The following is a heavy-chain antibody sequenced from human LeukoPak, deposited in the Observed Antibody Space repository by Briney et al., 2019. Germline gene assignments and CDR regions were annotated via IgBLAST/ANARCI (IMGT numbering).Heavy chain of an antibody. CDR1: GGSLWSFY. Sequence: SETLSLTCTVSGGSLWSFYWSWVRQPAGKGLEWIGRLYNNGSTNYSPSLKSRVTISVDKSKNQFSLKLSSVTAADTAVYYCARVRYSDSSVLTRKRSYYFDYWGQGTLVTVSS. D-gene: IGHD3-22*01. CDR3: ARVRYSDSSVLTRKRSYYFDY. CDR2: LYNNGST. J-gene: IGHJ4*02. V-gene: IGHV4-4*07.